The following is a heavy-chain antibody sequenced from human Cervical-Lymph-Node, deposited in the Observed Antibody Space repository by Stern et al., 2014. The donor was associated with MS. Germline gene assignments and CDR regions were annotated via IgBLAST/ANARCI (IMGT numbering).Heavy chain of an antibody. Sequence: QVQLQESGPGLVKPSQTLSLTCNVSGGSISSGSDYWSWLRQPVGKGLQWIGRIPPSGGAYYTPSLKSRVTISTDTSKNQFSLELTSATAADTAIYYCASGYRIFDYWGQGILVTVSS. D-gene: IGHD5-18*01. V-gene: IGHV4-61*02. J-gene: IGHJ4*02. CDR3: ASGYRIFDY. CDR1: GGSISSGSDY. CDR2: IPPSGGA.